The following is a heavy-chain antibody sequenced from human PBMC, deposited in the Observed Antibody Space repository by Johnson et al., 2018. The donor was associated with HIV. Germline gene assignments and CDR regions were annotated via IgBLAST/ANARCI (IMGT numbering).Heavy chain of an antibody. CDR3: ALHLTGDSFDI. CDR2: IWYDGSNK. Sequence: QVQLVESGGDLVKPEGSLRLSCAASGFTFSSYGMHWVRQAPGKGLEWVAVIWYDGSNKYYADSVKGRFTISRDNSKNTLYLQMNSLRAEDTAVYYCALHLTGDSFDIWGQGTMVTVSS. V-gene: IGHV3-33*08. J-gene: IGHJ3*02. D-gene: IGHD3-9*01. CDR1: GFTFSSYG.